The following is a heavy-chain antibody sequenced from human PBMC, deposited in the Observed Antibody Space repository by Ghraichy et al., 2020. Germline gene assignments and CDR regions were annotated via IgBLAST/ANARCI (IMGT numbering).Heavy chain of an antibody. J-gene: IGHJ4*02. D-gene: IGHD1-26*01. Sequence: ASVKVSCKASGYTFTSYGITWVRQAPGQGLEWMGWINAYNGNTLSAQNFQGRVTMTTDTSTSTAYMDLRSLRSDDTAVYYCTRGGWDLMGLFDYRGQGTLVTVSS. CDR1: GYTFTSYG. CDR3: TRGGWDLMGLFDY. V-gene: IGHV1-18*04. CDR2: INAYNGNT.